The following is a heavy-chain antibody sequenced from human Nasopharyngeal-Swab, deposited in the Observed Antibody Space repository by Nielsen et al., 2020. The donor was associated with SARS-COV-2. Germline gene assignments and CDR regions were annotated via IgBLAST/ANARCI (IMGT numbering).Heavy chain of an antibody. V-gene: IGHV3-7*03. CDR3: AREPRGYCSGGSCYFVGRTFDI. J-gene: IGHJ3*02. D-gene: IGHD2-15*01. CDR1: GFTFSSYW. Sequence: GESLKISCAASGFTFSSYWMSWVRQAPGKGLEWVANIKQDGSEKYYVASVKGRFTISRDNAKNSLYLQMNRLRAEDTAVYYCAREPRGYCSGGSCYFVGRTFDIWGQGTMVTVSS. CDR2: IKQDGSEK.